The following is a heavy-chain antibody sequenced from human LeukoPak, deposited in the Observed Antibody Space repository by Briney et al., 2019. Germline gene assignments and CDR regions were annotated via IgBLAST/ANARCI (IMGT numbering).Heavy chain of an antibody. Sequence: PGGSLRLSCAASGFTFSSYSMSWVRQAPGKGLEWVSYISSSSSAMYYADSMKGRFTISRDNAKNSLYLQMNNLRDEDTAVYYCARGSGNSFDHWGQGALVTVSS. CDR2: ISSSSSAM. V-gene: IGHV3-48*02. D-gene: IGHD3-10*01. CDR1: GFTFSSYS. J-gene: IGHJ4*02. CDR3: ARGSGNSFDH.